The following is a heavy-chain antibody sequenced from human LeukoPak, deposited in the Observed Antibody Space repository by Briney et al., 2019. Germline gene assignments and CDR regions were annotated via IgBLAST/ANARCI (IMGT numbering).Heavy chain of an antibody. Sequence: GRSLRLSCAGAGFTFSNYGMHWVRQAPGKGLEWLAVISYEGRTMYYADSVKGRFTISRDNSRNTLFLQVNSLSPDDTAVYYCAKEGTAQISTWYDNWGQGTLVTVSS. V-gene: IGHV3-30*18. CDR1: GFTFSNYG. J-gene: IGHJ4*02. CDR2: ISYEGRTM. CDR3: AKEGTAQISTWYDN. D-gene: IGHD2-2*01.